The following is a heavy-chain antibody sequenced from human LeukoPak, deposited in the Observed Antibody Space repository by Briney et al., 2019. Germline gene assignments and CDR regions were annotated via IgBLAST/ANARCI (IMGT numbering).Heavy chain of an antibody. CDR1: GGSISSYY. V-gene: IGHV4-59*08. CDR3: ARNIAARPPYFDY. J-gene: IGHJ4*02. CDR2: IYYSGST. Sequence: PSETLSLTRTVSGGSISSYYWSWIRQPPGKGLEWIGYIYYSGSTNYNPSLKSRVTISVDTSKNQFSLKLSSVTAADTAVYYCARNIAARPPYFDYWGQGTLVTVSS. D-gene: IGHD6-6*01.